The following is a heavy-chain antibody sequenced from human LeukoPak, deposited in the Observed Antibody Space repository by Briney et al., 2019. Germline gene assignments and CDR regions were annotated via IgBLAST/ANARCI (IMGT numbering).Heavy chain of an antibody. V-gene: IGHV3-13*01. CDR3: TKEFCGSRAACAGGSYYDF. CDR2: IGVTGDT. Sequence: GSLRLSCAASGFTFSKDDFHWVRQAPGKGLEWVAAIGVTGDTYYANSVKGRFTISREDAANSLYLQMRSLGAGDTALYYCTKEFCGSRAACAGGSYYDFWGRGALVTVSS. J-gene: IGHJ2*01. D-gene: IGHD2-15*01. CDR1: GFTFSKDD.